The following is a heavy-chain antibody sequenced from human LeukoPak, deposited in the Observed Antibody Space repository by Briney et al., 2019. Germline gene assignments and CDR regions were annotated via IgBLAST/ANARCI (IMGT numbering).Heavy chain of an antibody. Sequence: SETLPLTCTVSADSMRDHFWSWIRQPPEKGLEWIGYIYYRETTNYNPSLKSRVTISIDKSKRQFSLRLNSVTASDTAVYYCARTGDVYDTLTGYSYFFDYWGQGTLVTVSS. CDR1: ADSMRDHF. CDR2: IYYRETT. D-gene: IGHD3-9*01. CDR3: ARTGDVYDTLTGYSYFFDY. J-gene: IGHJ4*02. V-gene: IGHV4-59*08.